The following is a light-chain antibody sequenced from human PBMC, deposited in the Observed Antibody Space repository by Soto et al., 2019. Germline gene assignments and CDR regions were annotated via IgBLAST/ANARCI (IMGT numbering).Light chain of an antibody. V-gene: IGLV2-14*01. CDR3: SSDTGSSTVV. Sequence: QSALTQPASVSGSPGQSVTISCTGTSSDVGGYDYASWYQQHPGKAPKLMIYNVRNRPSGVSNRFSGSKAGNTASLTISGLQDEDEAAYYCSSDTGSSTVVFGGGTKLTVL. CDR1: SSDVGGYDY. J-gene: IGLJ2*01. CDR2: NVR.